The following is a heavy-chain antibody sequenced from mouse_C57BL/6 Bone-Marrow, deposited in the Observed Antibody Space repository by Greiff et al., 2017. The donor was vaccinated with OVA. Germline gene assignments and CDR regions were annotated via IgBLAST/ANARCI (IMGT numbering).Heavy chain of an antibody. V-gene: IGHV1-80*01. J-gene: IGHJ3*01. Sequence: VQRVESGAELVKPGASVKISCKASGYAFSSYWMNWVKQRPGKGLEWIGQIYPGDGDTNYNGKFKGKATLTADKSSSTAYMQLSSLTSEDSAVYFCARSGDYDAWFAYWGQGTLVTVSA. CDR1: GYAFSSYW. D-gene: IGHD2-4*01. CDR2: IYPGDGDT. CDR3: ARSGDYDAWFAY.